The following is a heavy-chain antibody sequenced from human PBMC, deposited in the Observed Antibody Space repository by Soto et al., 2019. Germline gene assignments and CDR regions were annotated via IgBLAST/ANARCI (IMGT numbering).Heavy chain of an antibody. CDR2: ISSSSSTI. J-gene: IGHJ4*02. V-gene: IGHV3-48*02. D-gene: IGHD6-13*01. CDR3: ARVKWAAAARLFDY. Sequence: GGSLRLSCAASGFTFSSYSMNWVRQAPGKGLEWVSYISSSSSTIYYADSVKGRLTISRDNAKNSLYLQMNSLRDEDTAVYYCARVKWAAAARLFDYWGQGTLVTVSS. CDR1: GFTFSSYS.